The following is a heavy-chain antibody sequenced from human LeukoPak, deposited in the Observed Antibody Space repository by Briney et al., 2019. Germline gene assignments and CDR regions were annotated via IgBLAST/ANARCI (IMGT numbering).Heavy chain of an antibody. J-gene: IGHJ4*02. V-gene: IGHV3-9*01. CDR3: AKASSGYYSAILG. CDR1: GFTFDDYA. Sequence: PGGSLRLSCAASGFTFDDYAMHWVRQAPGKGLEWVSGINWNSSNIDYADSVKGRFTISRDNGKNSLYLQMNSLRAEDTALYYCAKASSGYYSAILGWGQGTLVTVSS. CDR2: INWNSSNI. D-gene: IGHD3-22*01.